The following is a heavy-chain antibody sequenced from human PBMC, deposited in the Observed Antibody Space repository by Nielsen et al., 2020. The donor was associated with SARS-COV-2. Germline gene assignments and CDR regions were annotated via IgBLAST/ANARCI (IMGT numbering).Heavy chain of an antibody. Sequence: SETLSLTCAVYGGSFSGYYWSWIRQPPGKGLEWIGEINHSGSTNYNPSLKSRVTISVDTSKNQFSLKLSSVTAADTAVYYCARGLGGYWGQGTLVTVSS. D-gene: IGHD3-16*01. CDR3: ARGLGGY. V-gene: IGHV4-34*01. J-gene: IGHJ4*02. CDR2: INHSGST. CDR1: GGSFSGYY.